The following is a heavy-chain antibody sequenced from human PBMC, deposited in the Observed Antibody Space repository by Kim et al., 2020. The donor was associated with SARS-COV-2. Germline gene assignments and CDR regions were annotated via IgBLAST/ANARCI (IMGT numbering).Heavy chain of an antibody. CDR3: ARIRFGDWDFDY. V-gene: IGHV3-7*01. Sequence: YYVDSVKGRFTISRDNADNSLYLQINSLRVEDTAVYYCARIRFGDWDFDYWGQGTLVTVSS. D-gene: IGHD2-21*02. J-gene: IGHJ4*02.